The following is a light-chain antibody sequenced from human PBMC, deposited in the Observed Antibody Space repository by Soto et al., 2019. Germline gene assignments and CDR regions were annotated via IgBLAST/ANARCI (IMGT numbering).Light chain of an antibody. CDR2: DVS. Sequence: QSALTQPASVSGSPGQSITISCTGTSSDVGGYNYVSWYQQHPGKAPKLMIYDVSNRPSGVSNRFSGSGSGNTASLTISGLQAEDEADYYCSSYTSSSTVVFGVGTKLTVL. CDR1: SSDVGGYNY. V-gene: IGLV2-14*01. CDR3: SSYTSSSTVV. J-gene: IGLJ2*01.